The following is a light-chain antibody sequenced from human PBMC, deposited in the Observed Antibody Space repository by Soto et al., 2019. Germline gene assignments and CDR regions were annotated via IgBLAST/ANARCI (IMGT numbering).Light chain of an antibody. CDR2: QVS. CDR3: TQNTHWPLT. Sequence: VMTQSPLSLPFTLGQPASISCRSNQSLVHSDGIAYFSWFQQRPGQSPRRLLSQVSNRDSGVPDRFSGSGSGTDYTPKVSSVEAGDLAVYYSTQNTHWPLTFGQGTRLEIK. CDR1: QSLVHSDGIAY. V-gene: IGKV2-30*02. J-gene: IGKJ5*01.